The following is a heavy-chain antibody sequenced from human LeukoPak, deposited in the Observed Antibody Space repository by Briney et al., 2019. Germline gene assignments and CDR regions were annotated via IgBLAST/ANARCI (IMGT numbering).Heavy chain of an antibody. J-gene: IGHJ4*02. D-gene: IGHD1-26*01. CDR3: ATGLIVGAINFDY. Sequence: ASVKVSCKVSGYTLTELSMHWVRQAPGKGLEWMGGFDPEDGETIYAQKFQGRVTITEDTSTDTAYMELSSLRSEDTAVYYCATGLIVGAINFDYWGQGTLVTVSS. CDR2: FDPEDGET. V-gene: IGHV1-24*01. CDR1: GYTLTELS.